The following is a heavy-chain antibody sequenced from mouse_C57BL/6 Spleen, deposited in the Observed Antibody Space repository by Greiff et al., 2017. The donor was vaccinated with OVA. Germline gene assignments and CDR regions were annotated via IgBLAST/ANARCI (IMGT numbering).Heavy chain of an antibody. V-gene: IGHV1-82*01. CDR3: ARSLDYDGAWFAY. CDR2: IYPGDGDT. J-gene: IGHJ3*01. CDR1: GYAFSSSW. Sequence: SGPELVKPGASVKISCKASGYAFSSSWMNWVKQRPGKGLEWIGRIYPGDGDTNYNGKFKGKATLTADKSSSTAYMQLSSLTSEDSAVYFCARSLDYDGAWFAYWGQGTLVTVSA. D-gene: IGHD2-4*01.